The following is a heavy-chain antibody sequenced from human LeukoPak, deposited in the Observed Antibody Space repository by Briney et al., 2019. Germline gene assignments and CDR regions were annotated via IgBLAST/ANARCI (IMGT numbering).Heavy chain of an antibody. D-gene: IGHD4/OR15-4a*01. CDR2: IWYDGSNK. V-gene: IGHV3-33*08. CDR3: ARDPGAFPYFFDC. Sequence: GGSLRLSCTASGFTFSNYAMHWVRQAPGKGLEWVAVIWYDGSNKYYADSVKGRFTISRDNSKNTLYLQMNSLRVEDTAVYFCARDPGAFPYFFDCWGQGTLVTVSS. CDR1: GFTFSNYA. J-gene: IGHJ4*02.